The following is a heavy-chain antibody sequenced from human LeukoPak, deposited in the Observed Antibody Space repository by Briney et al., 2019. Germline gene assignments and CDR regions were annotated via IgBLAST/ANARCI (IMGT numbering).Heavy chain of an antibody. CDR3: AKDGNSYGYNNWFDP. CDR1: GFTFSSYG. J-gene: IGHJ5*02. CDR2: IWYDGSNK. Sequence: GRSLRLSCAASGFTFSSYGMHWVRQAPGKGLEWVAVIWYDGSNKYYADSVKGRFTISRDNSKNTLYLKMNSLRAEGTAVYYCAKDGNSYGYNNWFDPWGQGTLGTVCS. D-gene: IGHD5-18*01. V-gene: IGHV3-33*06.